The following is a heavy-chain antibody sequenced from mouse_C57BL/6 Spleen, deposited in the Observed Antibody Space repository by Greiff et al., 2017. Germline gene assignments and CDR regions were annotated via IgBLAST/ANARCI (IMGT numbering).Heavy chain of an antibody. D-gene: IGHD4-1*01. V-gene: IGHV2-2*01. J-gene: IGHJ1*03. CDR2: IWSGGST. CDR3: ARKDWEGDFDV. Sequence: VQLQQSGPGLVQPSQSLSITCTVSGFSLTSYGVHWVRQSPGKGLEWLGVIWSGGSTGYNAAFISRLSISKDNSKSQVFFKMNSLQADDTAIYYCARKDWEGDFDVWGTGTTVTVSS. CDR1: GFSLTSYG.